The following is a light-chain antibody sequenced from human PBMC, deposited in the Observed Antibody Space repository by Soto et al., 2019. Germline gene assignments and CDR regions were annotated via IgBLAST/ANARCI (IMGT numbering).Light chain of an antibody. CDR3: QQYGDSPPWT. CDR1: QSVSRNY. V-gene: IGKV3-20*01. CDR2: GAS. J-gene: IGKJ1*01. Sequence: EIVLTQSPGTLSLSPGERATLSCRASQSVSRNYLAWYQQKPGQAPRLLIYGASSRATGIPDRFSGSGSGTDFTLTLSGLEPEDFAVYYCQQYGDSPPWTFGQGTKVDIK.